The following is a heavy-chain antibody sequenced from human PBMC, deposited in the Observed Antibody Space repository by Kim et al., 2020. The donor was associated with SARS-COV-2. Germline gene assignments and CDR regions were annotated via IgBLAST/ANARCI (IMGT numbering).Heavy chain of an antibody. CDR1: GYTFTSYY. D-gene: IGHD2-15*01. V-gene: IGHV1-46*01. CDR2: INPSGGST. J-gene: IGHJ6*02. Sequence: ASVNVSCKASGYTFTSYYMHWVRQAPGQGLEWMGIINPSGGSTSYAQKFQGRVTMTRDTSTSTVYMELSSLRSEDTAVYYCAIGYCSGGSCYSNGMDVWGQGTTVTVSS. CDR3: AIGYCSGGSCYSNGMDV.